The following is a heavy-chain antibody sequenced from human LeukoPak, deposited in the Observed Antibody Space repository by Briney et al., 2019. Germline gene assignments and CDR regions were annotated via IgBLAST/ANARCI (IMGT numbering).Heavy chain of an antibody. Sequence: SQTLSLTCTVSGGSISSGDYYWSWIRQPPGKGLEWIGYIYYSGSTYYNPSLKSRVTISVDTSKNQFSLKLSSVTAADTAVYYCARVNGDYEKTYYFDYWGQGTLVTVSS. CDR2: IYYSGST. J-gene: IGHJ4*02. CDR1: GGSISSGDYY. V-gene: IGHV4-30-4*08. CDR3: ARVNGDYEKTYYFDY. D-gene: IGHD4-17*01.